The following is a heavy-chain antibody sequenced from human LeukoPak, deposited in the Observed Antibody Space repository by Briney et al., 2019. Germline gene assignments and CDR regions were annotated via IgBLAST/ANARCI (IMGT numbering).Heavy chain of an antibody. Sequence: SETLSLTCTVSAGSISSSSYYWGWIRQPPGKGLEWIGSIYYGGSINYNPSLKSRVTISVDTSKNQFSLKLSSVTAADTAVYYCARGPKYYSSSSKRTRYYYYMDVWGKGTTVTVSS. CDR2: IYYGGSI. CDR1: AGSISSSSYY. J-gene: IGHJ6*03. V-gene: IGHV4-39*07. D-gene: IGHD6-13*01. CDR3: ARGPKYYSSSSKRTRYYYYMDV.